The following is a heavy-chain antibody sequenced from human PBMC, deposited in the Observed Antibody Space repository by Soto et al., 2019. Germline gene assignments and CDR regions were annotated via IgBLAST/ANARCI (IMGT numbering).Heavy chain of an antibody. J-gene: IGHJ4*02. V-gene: IGHV1-18*01. Sequence: ASVKVSCKASGYTFTSYGISWVRQAPGQGLEWMGWISAYNGNTNYAQKLQGRVTMTTDTSTSTAYMELRSLRSDDTAVYYCAREDAGIAVAGMSVRYFDYWGQGTLVTVSS. D-gene: IGHD6-19*01. CDR1: GYTFTSYG. CDR3: AREDAGIAVAGMSVRYFDY. CDR2: ISAYNGNT.